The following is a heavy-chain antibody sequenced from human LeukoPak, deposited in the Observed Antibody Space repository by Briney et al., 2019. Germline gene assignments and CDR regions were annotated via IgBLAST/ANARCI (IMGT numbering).Heavy chain of an antibody. Sequence: GGSLRLSCAASGFIVNTNYMSWVRQVPGKGLEWVSAISGSGGSTYYADSVKGRFTISRDNAKNSLYLQMNSLRAEDTAVYYCARGESSATIDYWGQGTLVTVSS. CDR2: ISGSGGST. CDR3: ARGESSATIDY. J-gene: IGHJ4*02. V-gene: IGHV3-23*01. CDR1: GFIVNTNY.